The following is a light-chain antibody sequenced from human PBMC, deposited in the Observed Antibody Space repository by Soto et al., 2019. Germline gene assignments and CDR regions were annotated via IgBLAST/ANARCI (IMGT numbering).Light chain of an antibody. CDR2: GAS. V-gene: IGKV3-20*01. Sequence: EIVLTQSPGTLSLSPGERATLSCRASQSVRSNYLAWYQQKPGQAPRLLIYGASSRATGIPDRVSGSGSGTIFTRAMHRMEPEASAVYYCQQYGHSPRTFGQGTKVEIK. CDR3: QQYGHSPRT. CDR1: QSVRSNY. J-gene: IGKJ1*01.